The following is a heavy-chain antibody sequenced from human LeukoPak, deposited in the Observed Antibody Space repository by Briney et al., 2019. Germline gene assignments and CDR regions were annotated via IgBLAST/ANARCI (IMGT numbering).Heavy chain of an antibody. D-gene: IGHD4-17*01. CDR1: GFTVSSNY. J-gene: IGHJ4*02. V-gene: IGHV3-53*01. CDR3: ARVPTTVTTVYFDY. CDR2: IYSGGST. Sequence: PGGSLRLSCAASGFTVSSNYMSWVLQAPGKGLEWVSGIYSGGSTYYADAVKGRFTISRDNSKNTLYLQMNSLRAEDTAVYYCARVPTTVTTVYFDYWGQGTLVTVSS.